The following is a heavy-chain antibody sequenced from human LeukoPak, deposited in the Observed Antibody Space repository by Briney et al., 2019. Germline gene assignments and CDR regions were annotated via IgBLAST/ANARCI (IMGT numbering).Heavy chain of an antibody. D-gene: IGHD2-15*01. CDR3: ASGYCSGGSCYSGY. CDR1: GYSFTSHD. Sequence: ASVKVSRKASGYSFTSHDINWVRQATGQGLEWMGWMNPNSGNTGYAQKFQGRVTMTRNTSISTAYMELSSLRSEDTAVYYCASGYCSGGSCYSGYWGQGTLVTVSS. J-gene: IGHJ4*02. CDR2: MNPNSGNT. V-gene: IGHV1-8*01.